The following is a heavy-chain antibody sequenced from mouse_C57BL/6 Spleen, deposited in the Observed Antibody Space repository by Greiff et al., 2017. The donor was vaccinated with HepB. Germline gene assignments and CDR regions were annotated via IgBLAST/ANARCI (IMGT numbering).Heavy chain of an antibody. CDR1: GYAFSSSW. D-gene: IGHD2-1*01. CDR3: APYGNYDAMDY. CDR2: IYPGDGDT. J-gene: IGHJ4*01. Sequence: QVQLQQSGPELVKPGASVKISCKASGYAFSSSWMNWVKQRPGKGLEWIGRIYPGDGDTNYNGKFKGKATLTADKSSSTAYMQLSSLTSEDSAVYFCAPYGNYDAMDYWGQGTSVTVSS. V-gene: IGHV1-82*01.